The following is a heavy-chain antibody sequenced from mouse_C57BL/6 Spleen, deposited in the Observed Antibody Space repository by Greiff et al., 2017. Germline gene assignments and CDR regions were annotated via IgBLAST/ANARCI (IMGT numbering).Heavy chain of an antibody. D-gene: IGHD2-4*01. CDR3: AKNSDYDGAGYAMDY. Sequence: QVQLKESGPGLVQPSQSLSITCTVSGFSLTSYGVHWVRQSPGKGLEWLGVIWRGGSTDYNAAFMSRLSITKDNSKSQVFFKMNSLQADDTAIYYCAKNSDYDGAGYAMDYWGQGTSGTVSS. V-gene: IGHV2-5*01. CDR2: IWRGGST. J-gene: IGHJ4*01. CDR1: GFSLTSYG.